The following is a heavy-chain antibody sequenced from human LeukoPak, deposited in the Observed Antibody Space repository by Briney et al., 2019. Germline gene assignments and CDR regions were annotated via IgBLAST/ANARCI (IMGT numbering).Heavy chain of an antibody. CDR2: IYPGDSDT. D-gene: IGHD3-22*01. CDR3: ARPDYYDSSSYYGGGTDY. CDR1: GYSFTSYW. V-gene: IGHV5-51*01. Sequence: GESLKISCKGSGYSFTSYWIGCVRQMPGKGLEWMGIIYPGDSDTRYSPSFQGQVTISADKSISTAYLQWSSLKASDTAMYYCARPDYYDSSSYYGGGTDYWGQGTLVTVSS. J-gene: IGHJ4*02.